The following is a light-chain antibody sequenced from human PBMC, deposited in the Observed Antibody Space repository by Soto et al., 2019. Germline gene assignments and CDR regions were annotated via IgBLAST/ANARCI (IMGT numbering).Light chain of an antibody. Sequence: QSVLTQAPSASGTPGQRVTISCSGSISNIGSNFVYWYQQLPGTAPKLVMYSNNQRPSGVPDRFSGSKSGTSASLAISGLRSEDGVVYYCSSYPSSRPPIWVFGGGTKLTVL. V-gene: IGLV1-47*02. CDR2: SNN. CDR1: ISNIGSNF. CDR3: SSYPSSRPPIWV. J-gene: IGLJ3*02.